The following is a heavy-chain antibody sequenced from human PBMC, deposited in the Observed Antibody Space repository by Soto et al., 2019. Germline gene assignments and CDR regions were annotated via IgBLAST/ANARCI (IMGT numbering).Heavy chain of an antibody. D-gene: IGHD3-22*01. Sequence: SETLSLTCAVSGGSISSYYWSWIRQPPGKGLEWIGYIHYSRGTSSNPSLKSRVTISLDTSKNQYSLKLSSVTAADSAVYYCAELSQNGYYDYWSQGTLVTVSS. CDR2: IHYSRGT. CDR3: AELSQNGYYDY. CDR1: GGSISSYY. J-gene: IGHJ4*02. V-gene: IGHV4-59*01.